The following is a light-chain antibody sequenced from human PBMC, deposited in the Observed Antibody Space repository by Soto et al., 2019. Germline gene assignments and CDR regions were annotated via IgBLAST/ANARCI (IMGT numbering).Light chain of an antibody. Sequence: QSALTQPPSASGSPGQSVTISCTGSSSDVGGYNYVSWYQQHPGKAPKLMIYEVSKRPSGVPARFSGSKSGSTASLTGAGLQADDEAEYYCSSYAGSNTLFGGGTKLTVL. J-gene: IGLJ2*01. V-gene: IGLV2-8*01. CDR2: EVS. CDR1: SSDVGGYNY. CDR3: SSYAGSNTL.